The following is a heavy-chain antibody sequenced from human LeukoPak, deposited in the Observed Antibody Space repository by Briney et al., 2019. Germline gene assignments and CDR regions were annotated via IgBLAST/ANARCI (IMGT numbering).Heavy chain of an antibody. CDR1: GGSISSSSYH. CDR2: IYYMGGT. Sequence: PSETLSLTCTVSGGSISSSSYHWGWVRQPPGKGLEWIGSIYYMGGTYYNPSLKSRVTISVDMSKNQFSVKLSSVTAADTAVYYCARLRVEMAAYAFDIWGQGTKVTVSS. CDR3: ARLRVEMAAYAFDI. V-gene: IGHV4-39*01. D-gene: IGHD5-24*01. J-gene: IGHJ3*02.